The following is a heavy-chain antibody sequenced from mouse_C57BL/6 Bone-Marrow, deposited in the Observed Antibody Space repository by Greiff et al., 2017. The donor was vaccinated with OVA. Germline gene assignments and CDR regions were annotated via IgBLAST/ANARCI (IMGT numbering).Heavy chain of an antibody. CDR1: GFTFSSYG. V-gene: IGHV5-6*01. CDR2: ISSGGSYT. Sequence: EVQRVESGGGLVKPGGSLKLSCAASGFTFSSYGMSWVRQTPDKRLEWVATISSGGSYTYYPDSVKGRFTISRDNAKNTLYLQMSSLKSEDTAMYYCARHPYSNYVGYFDVWGTGTTVTVSS. CDR3: ARHPYSNYVGYFDV. D-gene: IGHD2-5*01. J-gene: IGHJ1*03.